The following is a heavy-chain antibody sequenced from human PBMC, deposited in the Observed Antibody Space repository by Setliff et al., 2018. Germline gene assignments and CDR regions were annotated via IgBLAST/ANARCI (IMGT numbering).Heavy chain of an antibody. Sequence: SGPTLVNPTQTLTLTCTFSGFSLSTSGVGVGWIRQPPGKALEWLTLIYWNDDKSYSPSLKSRLTITKDTSKNQVVLTMTNMDPVDTATYYCARILLKDYYGSSGYSDYWGQGTLVTVSS. CDR2: IYWNDDK. CDR1: GFSLSTSGVG. CDR3: ARILLKDYYGSSGYSDY. J-gene: IGHJ4*02. D-gene: IGHD3-22*01. V-gene: IGHV2-5*01.